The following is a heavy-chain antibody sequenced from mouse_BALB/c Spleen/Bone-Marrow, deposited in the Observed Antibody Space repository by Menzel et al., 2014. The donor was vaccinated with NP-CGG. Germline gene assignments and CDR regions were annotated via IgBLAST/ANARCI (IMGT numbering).Heavy chain of an antibody. V-gene: IGHV1-80*01. CDR1: GYVSSTYW. J-gene: IGHJ2*01. CDR3: ARGGISVDY. Sequence: QQQQSGAEPVRAGASVKISCESSGYVSSTYWINWVKQWPGQGLEWIGQCYAGDGDSDCNGKFKEKVTLTADKSVNTAYMQLISLTAEDSAVYFCARGGISVDYWGQGPPLTVSS. CDR2: CYAGDGDS.